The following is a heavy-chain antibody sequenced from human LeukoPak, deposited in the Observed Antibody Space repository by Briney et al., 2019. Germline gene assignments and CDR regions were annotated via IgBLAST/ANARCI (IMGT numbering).Heavy chain of an antibody. D-gene: IGHD3-10*01. CDR2: VYYTGST. Sequence: SETLSLTCTVSGGSISSSGYYWGWIRQPPGKGLEWVGSVYYTGSTFYNPSLKSRVTTSEDTSKNHFSLNLSSVTAADTAVYYCARHRGRYYDSGSYYYFDYWGQGTLVTVSS. J-gene: IGHJ4*02. V-gene: IGHV4-39*02. CDR3: ARHRGRYYDSGSYYYFDY. CDR1: GGSISSSGYY.